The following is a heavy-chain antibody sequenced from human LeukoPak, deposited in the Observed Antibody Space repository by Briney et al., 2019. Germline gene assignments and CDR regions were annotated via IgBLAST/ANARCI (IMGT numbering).Heavy chain of an antibody. CDR2: ISGSGGST. CDR1: GFTFSLYG. Sequence: GGSLRLSCAASGFTFSLYGMSWVRQAPGKGLEWVSAISGSGGSTYYADSVKGRFTISRDNSKNTLYLQMNSLRAEDTAVYYCAKITMIVVVISAFDIWGQGTMVTVSS. J-gene: IGHJ3*02. V-gene: IGHV3-23*01. CDR3: AKITMIVVVISAFDI. D-gene: IGHD3-22*01.